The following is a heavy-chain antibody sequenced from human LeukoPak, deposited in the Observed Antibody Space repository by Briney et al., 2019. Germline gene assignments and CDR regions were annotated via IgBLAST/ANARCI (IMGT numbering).Heavy chain of an antibody. CDR3: AKDPGSGCSQYWYFDL. V-gene: IGHV3-30*02. D-gene: IGHD3-22*01. CDR1: GFTFSSYG. Sequence: PGGSLRLSCAASGFTFSSYGMHWVRQAPGKGLEWVAFIRYDGSNKYYADSVKGRFTISRDNSKNTLYLQMNSLRAEDTAVYYCAKDPGSGCSQYWYFDLWGRGTLVTVSS. CDR2: IRYDGSNK. J-gene: IGHJ2*01.